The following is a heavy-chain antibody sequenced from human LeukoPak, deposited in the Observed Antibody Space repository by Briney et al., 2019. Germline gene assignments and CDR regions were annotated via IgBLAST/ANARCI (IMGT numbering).Heavy chain of an antibody. V-gene: IGHV3-23*01. Sequence: AGSLPVSRAVSGFKFTSSAMSWVRQAPGKGLEWVSTISASGTSTYYTDSAKGRFTISRDNSKDTLYLQMNSLRAEDTAVYYCAKALSGYFDYWGPGTVVTDSS. CDR1: GFKFTSSA. D-gene: IGHD3-22*01. J-gene: IGHJ4*02. CDR2: ISASGTST. CDR3: AKALSGYFDY.